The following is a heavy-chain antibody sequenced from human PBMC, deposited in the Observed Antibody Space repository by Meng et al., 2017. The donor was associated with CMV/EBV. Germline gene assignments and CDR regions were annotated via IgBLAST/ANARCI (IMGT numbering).Heavy chain of an antibody. CDR1: GFTFSISA. CDR2: IDYSGADT. D-gene: IGHD6-19*01. J-gene: IGHJ4*02. CDR3: AKESVAGHFAY. Sequence: GESLKISCGGSGFTFSISALNWVRQAPGEGLEWVSTIDYSGADTYYAKSVRGRFTISRDNFRNTVYLQLNSLRAEDTAVYYCAKESVAGHFAYWGQGTLVTVSS. V-gene: IGHV3-23*01.